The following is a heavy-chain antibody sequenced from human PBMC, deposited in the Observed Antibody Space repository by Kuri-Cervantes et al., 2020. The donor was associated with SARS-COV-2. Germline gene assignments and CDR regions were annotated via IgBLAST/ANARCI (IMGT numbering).Heavy chain of an antibody. J-gene: IGHJ5*02. D-gene: IGHD3-10*01. Sequence: SVKVSCKASGYTFTSYDINWVRQAPGQGLEWMGGIIPIFGTANYAQKFQGRVTITADKSTSTAYMELSSLRSEDTAVYYCARGPMVQGVLNWFDPWGQGTLVTVSS. CDR2: IIPIFGTA. V-gene: IGHV1-69*06. CDR1: GYTFTSYD. CDR3: ARGPMVQGVLNWFDP.